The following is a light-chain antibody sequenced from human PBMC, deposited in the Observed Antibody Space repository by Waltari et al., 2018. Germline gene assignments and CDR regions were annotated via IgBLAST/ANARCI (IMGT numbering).Light chain of an antibody. Sequence: QSVLTQPPSVSGAPGQRVTISCTGSSSNIGAGYDVHWYQQLPGTAPKLLIHGNSNRPSGVPDRFSGAKSGTSACLAITGIQAGDEADYYCQSYDSSLSGPVVFGGGTKLTVL. J-gene: IGLJ2*01. CDR2: GNS. V-gene: IGLV1-40*01. CDR3: QSYDSSLSGPVV. CDR1: SSNIGAGYD.